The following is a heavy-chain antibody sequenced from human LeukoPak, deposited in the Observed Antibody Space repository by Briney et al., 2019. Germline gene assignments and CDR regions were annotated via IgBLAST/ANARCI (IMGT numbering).Heavy chain of an antibody. CDR1: GGSFSGYY. V-gene: IGHV4-34*01. CDR3: ARLGDSSSSNYFDY. D-gene: IGHD6-13*01. J-gene: IGHJ4*02. Sequence: SETLSLTCAVYGGSFSGYYWSWIRQPPGKGLEWIGEINHSGSTNYNPSLKSRVTISVDTSKNRFSLKLSSVTAADTAVYYCARLGDSSSSNYFDYWGQGTLVTVSS. CDR2: INHSGST.